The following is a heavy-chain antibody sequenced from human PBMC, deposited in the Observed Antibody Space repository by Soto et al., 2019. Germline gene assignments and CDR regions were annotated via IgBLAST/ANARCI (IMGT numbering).Heavy chain of an antibody. CDR1: GFTFSSYA. V-gene: IGHV3-23*01. CDR2: ISGSDDST. D-gene: IGHD6-6*01. Sequence: EVQLLESGGGLVQPGESLRLSCAASGFTFSSYAMSWVRQAPGKGLEWVSVISGSDDSTYYAESVKGRFTISRDNSKNTLYLQMNKLRAEDTAVYYCAKRSSSSTFDYWGQGTLVTVSS. CDR3: AKRSSSSTFDY. J-gene: IGHJ4*02.